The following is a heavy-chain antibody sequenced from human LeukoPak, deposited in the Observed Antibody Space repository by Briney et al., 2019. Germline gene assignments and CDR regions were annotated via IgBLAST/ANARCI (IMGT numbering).Heavy chain of an antibody. D-gene: IGHD1-1*01. CDR1: GYTFTSYD. CDR3: ARARRVRPYNWFDP. V-gene: IGHV1-8*03. J-gene: IGHJ5*02. Sequence: GALVKVSCKASGYTFTSYDINWVRQATGQGLEWMGWMNPNSGNTGYAQKFQGRVTITRNTSISTAYMELSSLRSEDTAVYYCARARRVRPYNWFDPWGQGTLVTVFS. CDR2: MNPNSGNT.